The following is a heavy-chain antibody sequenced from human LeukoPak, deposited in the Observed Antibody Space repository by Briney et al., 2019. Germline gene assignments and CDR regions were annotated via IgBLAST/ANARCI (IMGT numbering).Heavy chain of an antibody. D-gene: IGHD5-18*01. CDR2: FYSRGTGTT. V-gene: IGHV4-59*12. CDR1: GDSIYNXX. J-gene: IGHJ4*02. CDR3: AREVFNVDTAMVLDY. Sequence: TXSGDSIYNXXXXWIRQSPGKGXXXXAYFYSRGTGTTDYNPSLESRVTVSVDTFSQFSLKLSSVTAADTAVYYCAREVFNVDTAMVLDYWGQGTLVTVSS.